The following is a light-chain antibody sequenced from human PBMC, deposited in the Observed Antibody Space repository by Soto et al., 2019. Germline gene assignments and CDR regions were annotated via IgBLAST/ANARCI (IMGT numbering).Light chain of an antibody. Sequence: QSVLPQPPSASGSPGQSVTISCTGTSSDVGGYNYLSWYQHRPGKAPQLIIYEVTKRPSGVPNRFFGSKSGNTASLTVSGLQAEDEADYFCMSYAGMYTYVFGTGTKVTVL. V-gene: IGLV2-8*01. CDR1: SSDVGGYNY. J-gene: IGLJ1*01. CDR2: EVT. CDR3: MSYAGMYTYV.